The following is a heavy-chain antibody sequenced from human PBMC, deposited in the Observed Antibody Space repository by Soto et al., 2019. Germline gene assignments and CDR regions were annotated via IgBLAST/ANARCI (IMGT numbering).Heavy chain of an antibody. D-gene: IGHD1-26*01. V-gene: IGHV3-11*01. CDR3: ARTTWELGVRFDY. CDR1: GFPFSYFY. Sequence: GGSRRLSCAASGFPFSYFYMTWIRRAPGRGLQCLSYISGRGGTIYYADSVKGRFTISRDNAKNSLDLQMDGLRGDDTGVYYCARTTWELGVRFDYWGQGALVTVSS. CDR2: ISGRGGTI. J-gene: IGHJ4*02.